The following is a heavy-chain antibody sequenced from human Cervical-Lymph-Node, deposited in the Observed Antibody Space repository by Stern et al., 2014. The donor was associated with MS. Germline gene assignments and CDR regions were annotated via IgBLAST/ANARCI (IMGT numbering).Heavy chain of an antibody. CDR3: ARGLRDYGDYEGYYLDY. J-gene: IGHJ4*02. D-gene: IGHD4-17*01. V-gene: IGHV1-46*01. CDR2: INPSGGST. Sequence: VQLVESGAEVKKPGASVKVSCKASGYTFTNYYMHWVRQTPGQGLEWMGIINPSGGSTNYAQKFQGRVTVTRDTSTSTVYMELSSLRSEDTAVYYCARGLRDYGDYEGYYLDYWGQGALVTVSS. CDR1: GYTFTNYY.